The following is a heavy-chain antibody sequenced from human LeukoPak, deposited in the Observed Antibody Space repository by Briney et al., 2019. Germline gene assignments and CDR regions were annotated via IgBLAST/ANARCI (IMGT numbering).Heavy chain of an antibody. CDR1: GFTFSSYG. D-gene: IGHD6-19*01. J-gene: IGHJ4*02. CDR2: ISYDGSNK. CDR3: AKYGWDY. V-gene: IGHV3-30*18. Sequence: TGGSLRLSCAASGFTFSSYGMHWVRQAPGKGLEWVAVISYDGSNKYYADSVKGRFTISRDNSKNTLYLQMNSLRAEDTAVYYCAKYGWDYRGQGTLVTVSS.